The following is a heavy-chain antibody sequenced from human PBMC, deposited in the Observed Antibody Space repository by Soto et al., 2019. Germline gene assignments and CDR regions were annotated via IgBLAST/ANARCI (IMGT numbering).Heavy chain of an antibody. CDR1: GYTFTGYA. Sequence: ASVKVSCKASGYTFTGYAMHGVRQAPGQRLEGMGWINAGNGNTKYSQKSQGRVTSTRETSASTAYMELSSLRSEDTAVYYCARSGYDFSGAWFGQTDNYYYGMDVWGQGTPVTVSS. V-gene: IGHV1-3*01. CDR3: ARSGYDFSGAWFGQTDNYYYGMDV. J-gene: IGHJ6*02. D-gene: IGHD3-3*01. CDR2: INAGNGNT.